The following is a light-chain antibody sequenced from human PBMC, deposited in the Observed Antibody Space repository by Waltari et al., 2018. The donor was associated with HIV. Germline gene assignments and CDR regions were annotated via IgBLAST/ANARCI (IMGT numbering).Light chain of an antibody. CDR2: WAS. Sequence: DIVLTQSPDSLAVSLGERATINCKSSQSVLYRSNNKNYLAWYQQKPGQPPKLLIYWASTRESGVPDRFSGSESGTDFTLTISSLQAEDVAVYYCQQYYSAPRTFGGGTKVEI. CDR3: QQYYSAPRT. J-gene: IGKJ4*01. CDR1: QSVLYRSNNKNY. V-gene: IGKV4-1*01.